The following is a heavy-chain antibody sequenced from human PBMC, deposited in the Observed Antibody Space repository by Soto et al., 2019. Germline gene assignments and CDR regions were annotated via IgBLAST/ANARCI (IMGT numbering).Heavy chain of an antibody. V-gene: IGHV4-59*01. CDR1: GGSISSYY. CDR2: IYYSGST. J-gene: IGHJ4*02. CDR3: ARGLRAAAGTPGY. D-gene: IGHD6-13*01. Sequence: SETLSLTCTVSGGSISSYYWSWIRQPPGKGLEWIGYIYYSGSTNYNPSLKSRVTISVDTSKNQFSLKLSSVTAADTAVYYCARGLRAAAGTPGYWGQGTQVTVSS.